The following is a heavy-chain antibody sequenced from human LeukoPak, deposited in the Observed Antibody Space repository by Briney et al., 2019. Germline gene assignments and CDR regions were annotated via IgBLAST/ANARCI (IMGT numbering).Heavy chain of an antibody. CDR3: ARAIKWEPENNWFDP. V-gene: IGHV1-69*05. Sequence: ASVKVSCKASGGTFSSYAISWVRQAPGQGLEWMGGIIPIFGTANYAQKFQGRVTITTDESTSTAYMELSSLRSEDTAVYYCARAIKWEPENNWFDPWGQGTLVTVSS. D-gene: IGHD1-26*01. CDR2: IIPIFGTA. J-gene: IGHJ5*02. CDR1: GGTFSSYA.